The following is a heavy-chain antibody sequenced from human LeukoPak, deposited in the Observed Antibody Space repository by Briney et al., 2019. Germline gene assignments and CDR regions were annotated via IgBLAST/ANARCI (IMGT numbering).Heavy chain of an antibody. J-gene: IGHJ1*01. CDR3: TRNSGWYGLS. V-gene: IGHV3-23*01. CDR1: GFTLSSYE. D-gene: IGHD6-19*01. CDR2: IDYDGGSG. Sequence: GGSLRLSCTVSGFTLSSYEMSWIRQAPGKGLEWASSIDYDGGSGHYADSVKGRFTISRDNSNNTLFLHLNSLRGEDTAVYYCTRNSGWYGLSWGQGTLVTVSS.